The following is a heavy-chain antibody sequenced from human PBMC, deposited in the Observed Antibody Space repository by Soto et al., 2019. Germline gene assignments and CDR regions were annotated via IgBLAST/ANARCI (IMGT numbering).Heavy chain of an antibody. V-gene: IGHV4-31*03. CDR3: ARAPFVLRFLEWLYPPDY. CDR2: IYYSGST. D-gene: IGHD3-3*01. J-gene: IGHJ4*02. Sequence: QVQLQESGPGLVKPSQTLSLTCTVSGGSISSGGYYWSWIRQHPGKGLEWIGYIYYSGSTYYNPSLKSRVTISVDTSKNQFSLKLSSVTAADTAVYYCARAPFVLRFLEWLYPPDYWGQGTLVTVSS. CDR1: GGSISSGGYY.